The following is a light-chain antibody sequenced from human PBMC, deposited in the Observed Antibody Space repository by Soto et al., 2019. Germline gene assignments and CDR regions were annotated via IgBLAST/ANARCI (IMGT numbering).Light chain of an antibody. CDR3: QQYGGSPRT. CDR1: QSLSSSY. Sequence: EIVLTQSPGTLSLSPGERATLSCRASQSLSSSYLTWYQQKPGQAPRLLMYGASSRATGIPDRFRGSGSGTAFTLTIGRLEPEDFAVYFCQQYGGSPRTFGQGTRVE. V-gene: IGKV3-20*01. J-gene: IGKJ1*01. CDR2: GAS.